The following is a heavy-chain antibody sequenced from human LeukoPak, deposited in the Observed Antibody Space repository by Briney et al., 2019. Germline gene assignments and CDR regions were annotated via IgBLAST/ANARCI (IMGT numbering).Heavy chain of an antibody. V-gene: IGHV3-21*01. CDR2: ISSSSSYI. J-gene: IGHJ4*02. D-gene: IGHD3-22*01. CDR3: ARDLKYYDSSGFDC. Sequence: GGSLRLSCATSGFTFSSYSMNWVRQAPGKGLEWVSCISSSSSYIYYTDSVKGRFTISRDNAKNSLTLQMNSLRAEDTAVYYCARDLKYYDSSGFDCWGQGTLVTVSS. CDR1: GFTFSSYS.